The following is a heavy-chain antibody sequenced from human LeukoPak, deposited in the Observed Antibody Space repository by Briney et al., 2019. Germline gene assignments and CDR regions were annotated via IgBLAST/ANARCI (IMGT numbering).Heavy chain of an antibody. Sequence: GRSLRLSCAASGFTFSSYATHWVRQAPGKGLEWVAVISYDGSNKYYADSVKGRFTISRDNSKNTLYLQMNSLRAEDTAVYYCARDLAVAGPDYWGQGTLVTVSS. J-gene: IGHJ4*02. CDR1: GFTFSSYA. D-gene: IGHD6-19*01. V-gene: IGHV3-30-3*01. CDR3: ARDLAVAGPDY. CDR2: ISYDGSNK.